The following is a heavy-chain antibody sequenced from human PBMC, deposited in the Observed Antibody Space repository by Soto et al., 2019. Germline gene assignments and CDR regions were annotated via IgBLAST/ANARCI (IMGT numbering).Heavy chain of an antibody. Sequence: QVQLVQSGAEVKKPGSSVKVSCKASGGTFSSYTISWVRQAPGQGLEWMGRIIPILGIANYAQKFQGRVTIYADKTTNNGYQGVGSLETEGKAGEFWGGRPTRNTRHRGFIDLWGQGTPVTVPS. CDR1: GGTFSSYT. CDR3: GGRPTRNTRHRGFIDL. V-gene: IGHV1-69*02. J-gene: IGHJ1*01. D-gene: IGHD3-16*02. CDR2: IIPILGIA.